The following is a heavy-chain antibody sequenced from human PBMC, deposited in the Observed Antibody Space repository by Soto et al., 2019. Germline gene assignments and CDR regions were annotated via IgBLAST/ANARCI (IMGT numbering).Heavy chain of an antibody. CDR2: LSDDGSTT. Sequence: EVQLVESGGGLVQPGESLRLPCAASGFTFNKSWMHWVRQAPGKGLVWVSRLSDDGSTTTYADSVKGRFTISRDNAKNTLYLHMNSLRVEDTAVYYCARETIAGRLPVYWGQGTLVTVSS. CDR3: ARETIAGRLPVY. CDR1: GFTFNKSW. D-gene: IGHD6-6*01. V-gene: IGHV3-74*03. J-gene: IGHJ4*02.